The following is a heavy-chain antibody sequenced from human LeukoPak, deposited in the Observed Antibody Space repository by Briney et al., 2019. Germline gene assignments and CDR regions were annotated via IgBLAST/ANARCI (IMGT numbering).Heavy chain of an antibody. J-gene: IGHJ4*02. D-gene: IGHD3-22*01. CDR1: GYTFTSYG. V-gene: IGHV1-18*01. CDR2: ISAYNGNT. Sequence: GASVKVSCKASGYTFTSYGISWVRQAPGQGLEWMGWISAYNGNTNYAQKLQGRVTMTTDTSTSTAYMELRSLRSDDTAVYYCARDRAGYYDSSGYGHRHDYWGQGTLVTVSS. CDR3: ARDRAGYYDSSGYGHRHDY.